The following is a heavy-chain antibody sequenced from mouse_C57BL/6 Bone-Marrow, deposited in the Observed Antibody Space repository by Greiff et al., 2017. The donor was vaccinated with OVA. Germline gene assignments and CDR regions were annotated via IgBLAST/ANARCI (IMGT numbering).Heavy chain of an antibody. V-gene: IGHV1-72*01. CDR2: IDPNSGGT. CDR1: GYTFTSYW. D-gene: IGHD4-1*01. CDR3: ASSAGKGPYYFDY. J-gene: IGHJ2*01. Sequence: QVQLQQPGAELVKPGASVKLSCKASGYTFTSYWMHWVKQRPGRGLEWIGRIDPNSGGTKYTEKFKSKATLTVDKPSSTAYMQLSSLTSEDSAVYYCASSAGKGPYYFDYWGQGTTLTVSS.